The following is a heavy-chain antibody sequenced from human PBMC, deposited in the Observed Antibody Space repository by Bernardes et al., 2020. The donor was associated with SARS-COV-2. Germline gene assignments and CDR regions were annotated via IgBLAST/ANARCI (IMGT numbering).Heavy chain of an antibody. CDR1: GFTVSSNY. J-gene: IGHJ6*02. Sequence: GGSLRLSCAASGFTVSSNYMSWVRQAPGKGLEWVSVIYSGGSTYYADSVKGRFTISRDNSKNTLYLQMNSLRAEDTAVYYCARAAIFGVVDNYYYGMDVWGQGTTVTVSS. CDR3: ARAAIFGVVDNYYYGMDV. V-gene: IGHV3-53*01. D-gene: IGHD3-3*01. CDR2: IYSGGST.